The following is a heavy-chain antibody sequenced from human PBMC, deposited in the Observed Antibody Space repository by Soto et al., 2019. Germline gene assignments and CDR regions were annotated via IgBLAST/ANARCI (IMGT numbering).Heavy chain of an antibody. Sequence: EVQLLESGGGLVRPGGSLRLSCAASGFTFYNYAMNWVRQAPGKGREWVSTISGGGDGTYYADSVKGRFTISRDNSRNTVYLQMNSLRAEDTAVYYCAKKGLGSLATYCTTGDCHYAFDVWGQGTLVTVSS. CDR1: GFTFYNYA. J-gene: IGHJ3*01. CDR3: AKKGLGSLATYCTTGDCHYAFDV. D-gene: IGHD2-8*01. V-gene: IGHV3-23*01. CDR2: ISGGGDGT.